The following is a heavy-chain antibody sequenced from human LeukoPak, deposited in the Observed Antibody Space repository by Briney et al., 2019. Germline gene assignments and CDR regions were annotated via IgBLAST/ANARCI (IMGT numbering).Heavy chain of an antibody. Sequence: GGSLRLSCAASGFTFSSYAMSWVRQAPGKELEWVSTISGSGGSTHYADSVKGRFTIYRDNSKNTLYLQMNSLRAEDTAVYYCARGEYGSGSYHIDYWGQGTLVTVSS. CDR3: ARGEYGSGSYHIDY. D-gene: IGHD3-10*01. J-gene: IGHJ4*02. CDR1: GFTFSSYA. CDR2: ISGSGGST. V-gene: IGHV3-23*01.